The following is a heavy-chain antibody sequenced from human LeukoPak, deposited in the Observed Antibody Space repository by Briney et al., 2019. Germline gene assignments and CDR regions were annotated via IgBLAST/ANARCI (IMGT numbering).Heavy chain of an antibody. J-gene: IGHJ4*02. V-gene: IGHV3-7*01. D-gene: IGHD3-3*01. CDR1: GFTFSSYW. Sequence: PGGSLRLSCAASGFTFSSYWMSSVRQAPGKGLEWVADIKQDGSEKNYVDSVKGRFTISRDNAKNSLYLQMNSLRAEDTAVYYCAIAIGIWSGYSYWGQGTLVTVSS. CDR3: AIAIGIWSGYSY. CDR2: IKQDGSEK.